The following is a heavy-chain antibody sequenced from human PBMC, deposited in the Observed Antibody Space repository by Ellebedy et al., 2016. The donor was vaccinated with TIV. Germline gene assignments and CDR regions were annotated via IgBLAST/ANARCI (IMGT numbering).Heavy chain of an antibody. CDR3: ARTVSEWGGSYFDY. D-gene: IGHD1-26*01. CDR1: GYSITSGYY. J-gene: IGHJ4*02. Sequence: GSLRLSCTVSGYSITSGYYWGWIRQPPGKGLEWIGTLYHSGSTYYNPSLKSRVTISVDTSKNQFSLKLSSVTAAATAVYYCARTVSEWGGSYFDYWGQGTLVTVSS. CDR2: LYHSGST. V-gene: IGHV4-38-2*02.